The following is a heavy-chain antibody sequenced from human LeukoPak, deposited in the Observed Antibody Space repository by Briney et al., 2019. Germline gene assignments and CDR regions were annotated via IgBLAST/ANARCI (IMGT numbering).Heavy chain of an antibody. CDR3: ARDRYYGDHTQVDY. D-gene: IGHD4-17*01. J-gene: IGHJ4*02. Sequence: GGSLRLSCAASGXTFNSYAMNWVRQAPGKGLEWVSKISGGGGTTEYADSVKGRFTISRDNAKNSLYLQMNSLRAEDTAVYYCARDRYYGDHTQVDYWGQGTLVTVSS. V-gene: IGHV3-48*04. CDR2: ISGGGGTT. CDR1: GXTFNSYA.